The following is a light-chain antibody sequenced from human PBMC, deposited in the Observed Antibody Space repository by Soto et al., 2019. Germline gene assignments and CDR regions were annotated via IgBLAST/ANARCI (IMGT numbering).Light chain of an antibody. Sequence: EIVMTQSPATLSVSPGERATLSCRASQSIKNNLAWYQQKPGQSPRLLIYGASTRATGIPARFSGSGSGTEFSLTISSLQSEDFAVYYCQQYDNWPPLTFGGGTKVAIK. CDR3: QQYDNWPPLT. J-gene: IGKJ4*01. CDR2: GAS. CDR1: QSIKNN. V-gene: IGKV3-15*01.